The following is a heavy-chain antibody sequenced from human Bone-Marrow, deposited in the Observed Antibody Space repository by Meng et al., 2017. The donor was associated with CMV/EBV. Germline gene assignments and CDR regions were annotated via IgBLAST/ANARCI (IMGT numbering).Heavy chain of an antibody. V-gene: IGHV4-34*01. CDR2: INHSGST. Sequence: SETLSLTCAVYGGSFSGYYWSWIRQPPGKGLEWIGEINHSGSTNYNPSLKSRVTISVDTSKNQFSLTLNSVTAADTAVYYCARDLWTMTVTGTDHWYDPWGQGTLVTVSS. J-gene: IGHJ5*02. CDR1: GGSFSGYY. D-gene: IGHD1/OR15-1a*01. CDR3: ARDLWTMTVTGTDHWYDP.